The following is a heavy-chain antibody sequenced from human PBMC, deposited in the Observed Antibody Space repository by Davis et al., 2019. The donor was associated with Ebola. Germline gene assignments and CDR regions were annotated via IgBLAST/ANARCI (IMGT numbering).Heavy chain of an antibody. CDR1: GDSVSINSAG. V-gene: IGHV6-1*01. J-gene: IGHJ4*02. D-gene: IGHD5-12*01. Sequence: HSQTLSLTCDISGDSVSINSAGWNWIRQSPSRGLEWLGRTYYNSKWYIDYAESVRGRIIINPDTSKNQLSLQVNSVTPEDTAVYYCARGWLRSKFDYWGRGTLVTVSS. CDR2: TYYNSKWYI. CDR3: ARGWLRSKFDY.